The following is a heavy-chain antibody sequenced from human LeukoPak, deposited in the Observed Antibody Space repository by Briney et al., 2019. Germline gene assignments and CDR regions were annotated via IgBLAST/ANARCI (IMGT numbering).Heavy chain of an antibody. V-gene: IGHV4-59*01. D-gene: IGHD6-13*01. CDR1: GGSISSYY. CDR3: ATSLTEIAAEDNYFDY. J-gene: IGHJ4*02. CDR2: IYYSGST. Sequence: SETLSLTCTVSGGSISSYYWSWIRQPPGKGLEWIGYIYYSGSTNYNPSLKSRVTISVDTSKNQFSLKLSSVTAADTAVYYCATSLTEIAAEDNYFDYWGQGTLVTVSS.